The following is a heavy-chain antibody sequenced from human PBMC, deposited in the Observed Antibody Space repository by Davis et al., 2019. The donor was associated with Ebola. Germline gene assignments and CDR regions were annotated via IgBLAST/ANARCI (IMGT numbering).Heavy chain of an antibody. V-gene: IGHV3-23*01. Sequence: GGSLRLSCAASGFVFSSYVMSWVRRAPGKGLEWVSTLGLSADTYYADSVKGRFTISRDNSKYTLYLQMNSLRADDTAVYYCAKQRGVGAIDYDYWGRGTVVTVSS. J-gene: IGHJ4*02. CDR2: LGLSADT. CDR1: GFVFSSYV. D-gene: IGHD1-26*01. CDR3: AKQRGVGAIDYDY.